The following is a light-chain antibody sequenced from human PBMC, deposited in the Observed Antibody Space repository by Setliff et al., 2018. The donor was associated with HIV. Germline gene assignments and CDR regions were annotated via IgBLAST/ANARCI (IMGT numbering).Light chain of an antibody. J-gene: IGLJ1*01. CDR2: DVT. V-gene: IGLV2-14*03. Sequence: QSVLTQPASVSGSPGQSITISCTGSHSDIGGYNYVSWYQQHPGKAPKLLIYDVTNRPSGVSNRFSGSKSGNTASLTISGLQAEDEADYYCNSYTSSSTLDVFGTGTKVTVL. CDR3: NSYTSSSTLDV. CDR1: HSDIGGYNY.